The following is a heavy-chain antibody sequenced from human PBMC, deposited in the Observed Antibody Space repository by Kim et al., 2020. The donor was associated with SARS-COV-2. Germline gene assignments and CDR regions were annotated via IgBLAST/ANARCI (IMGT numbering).Heavy chain of an antibody. Sequence: GGSLRLSCAASGFTFSSYGMSWVRQAPGKGLEWVAVIWHDGSKKYYADSVKGRFTISRDNSKNTLYLQMNSLRAEDTAVYYCAKDLVAAAGPHCVQAYWGQGTLVTVSS. CDR2: IWHDGSKK. D-gene: IGHD6-13*01. CDR1: GFTFSSYG. V-gene: IGHV3-33*06. CDR3: AKDLVAAAGPHCVQAY. J-gene: IGHJ4*02.